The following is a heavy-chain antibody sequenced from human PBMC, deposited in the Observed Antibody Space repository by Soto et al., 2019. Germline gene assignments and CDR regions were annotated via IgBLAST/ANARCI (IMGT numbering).Heavy chain of an antibody. CDR2: TYPSGST. Sequence: QVHLQESGTGLVKPSQTLSLICTVSGGFISNGDYHCRWIRPPPVKGLEWIRYTYPSGSTYYNASLRSRVTISMEESKTRFSLKLNSVTASLKAVYCCGGEGGYDSPQGCWGQVHLVTVAS. CDR3: GGEGGYDSPQGC. D-gene: IGHD5-12*01. J-gene: IGHJ4*02. V-gene: IGHV4-30-4*01. CDR1: GGFISNGDYH.